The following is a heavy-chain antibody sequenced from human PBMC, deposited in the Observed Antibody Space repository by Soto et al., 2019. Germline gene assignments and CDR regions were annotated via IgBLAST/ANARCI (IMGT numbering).Heavy chain of an antibody. V-gene: IGHV5-51*01. CDR2: IYPGDSDT. J-gene: IGHJ6*02. D-gene: IGHD3-22*01. CDR3: ARHTYYYDSSGLSPPRPLPYGMDV. CDR1: GYSFPTYW. Sequence: LGEPLKFSCKGSGYSFPTYWIGWGRQIPGKGRGWRGFIYPGDSDTRYSPSFQGQVTISADKSISTAYLQWSSLKASDTAMYYCARHTYYYDSSGLSPPRPLPYGMDVWGQGTTVTVSS.